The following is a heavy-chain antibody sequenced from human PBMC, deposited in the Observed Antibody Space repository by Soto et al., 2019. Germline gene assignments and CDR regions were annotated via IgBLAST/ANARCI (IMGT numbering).Heavy chain of an antibody. CDR1: GYTFTTNF. V-gene: IGHV1-46*03. CDR3: ARAHYDSDAFDF. D-gene: IGHD3-22*01. CDR2: ISPGGGTT. Sequence: VQLVQSGAEVKKPGASVKISCMASGYTFTTNFIHWIRQAPGQGLEWVGIISPGGGTTVYAQKFQGRVTMTRDTSTSTVYMELRNLRSEDTAVFYCARAHYDSDAFDFWGQGTMVIVSS. J-gene: IGHJ3*01.